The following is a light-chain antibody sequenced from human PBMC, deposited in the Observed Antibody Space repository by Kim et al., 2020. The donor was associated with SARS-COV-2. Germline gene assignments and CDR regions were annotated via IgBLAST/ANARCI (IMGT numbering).Light chain of an antibody. J-gene: IGLJ2*01. CDR3: NSRDSSGDHLV. Sequence: SSELTQDPAVSVALGQTVRITCQGDNLRSYYTGWYQQKPGQAPILVIYGKNNRPSGIPDRFSGSRSGNTASLTITGAQVEDEADYYCNSRDSSGDHLVFGGGTQLTFL. CDR1: NLRSYY. V-gene: IGLV3-19*01. CDR2: GKN.